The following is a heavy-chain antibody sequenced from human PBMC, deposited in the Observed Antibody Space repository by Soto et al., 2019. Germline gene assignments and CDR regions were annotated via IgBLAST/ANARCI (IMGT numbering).Heavy chain of an antibody. Sequence: GGSLRLSCAASGFTFSIYSMNLVRQAPGKGLEWVSSISSSSSYIYYADSVKGRFTISRDKAKNSLYLQMNSLRAEDKAVYYCARDYVDYGDSTQAYWGQGTLVTVSS. D-gene: IGHD4-17*01. CDR1: GFTFSIYS. CDR2: ISSSSSYI. J-gene: IGHJ4*02. V-gene: IGHV3-21*01. CDR3: ARDYVDYGDSTQAY.